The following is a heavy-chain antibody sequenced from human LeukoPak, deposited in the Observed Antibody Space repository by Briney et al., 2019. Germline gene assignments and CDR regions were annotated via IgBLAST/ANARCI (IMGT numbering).Heavy chain of an antibody. CDR3: ASASYGSGTYAFDI. Sequence: PGGSLRLSCAASGFTFSSYAMSWVRQAPGKGLEWVSSISSSSSYIYYADSVKGRFTISRDNAKNSLYLQMNSLRAEDTAVYYCASASYGSGTYAFDIWGQGTMVTVSS. J-gene: IGHJ3*02. CDR1: GFTFSSYA. D-gene: IGHD3-10*01. CDR2: ISSSSSYI. V-gene: IGHV3-21*01.